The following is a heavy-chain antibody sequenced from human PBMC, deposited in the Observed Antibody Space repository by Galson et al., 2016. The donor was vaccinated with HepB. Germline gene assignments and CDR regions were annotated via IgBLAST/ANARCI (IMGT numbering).Heavy chain of an antibody. CDR2: INHSGST. V-gene: IGHV4-34*01. J-gene: IGHJ4*02. CDR1: GGSFSGYY. CDR3: AKAATRRGLLEALGY. D-gene: IGHD3-10*01. Sequence: SETLSLTCAVYGGSFSGYYWSWIRQPPGKGLEWIGEINHSGSTNYNPSLKSRVTISVDTSKNQFSLKLSSVTAEDTAVYYCAKAATRRGLLEALGYWGQGTLVTVSS.